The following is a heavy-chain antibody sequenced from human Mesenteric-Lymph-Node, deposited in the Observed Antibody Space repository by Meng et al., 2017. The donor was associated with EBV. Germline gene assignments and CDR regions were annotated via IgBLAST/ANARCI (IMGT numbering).Heavy chain of an antibody. Sequence: QGGPVESGAGVKRPGSSVKVPFKASGGTFMNYGINWVRQAPGQGLEWMGGIIFIFNTVNYAQKLQGRVTITADESTTTAYMELSSLKSEDTAVYFCANVGYGAREFFDSWGQGTLVTVSS. CDR1: GGTFMNYG. J-gene: IGHJ4*02. D-gene: IGHD4/OR15-4a*01. V-gene: IGHV1-69*01. CDR3: ANVGYGAREFFDS. CDR2: IIFIFNTV.